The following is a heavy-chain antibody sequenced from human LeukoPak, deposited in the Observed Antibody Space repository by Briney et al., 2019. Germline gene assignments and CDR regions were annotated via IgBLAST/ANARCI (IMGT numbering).Heavy chain of an antibody. Sequence: GGSLRLSCAVSGLTFNNYAMSWVRQAPGKGLEWVSGIGGRGASKYYADSVKGRFTISRDNSKNSLYLQMNSLRAEDTAVYYCARGGIIVPDPDYWGQGTLVTVSS. V-gene: IGHV3-23*01. CDR1: GLTFNNYA. J-gene: IGHJ4*02. CDR3: ARGGIIVPDPDY. D-gene: IGHD6-19*01. CDR2: IGGRGASK.